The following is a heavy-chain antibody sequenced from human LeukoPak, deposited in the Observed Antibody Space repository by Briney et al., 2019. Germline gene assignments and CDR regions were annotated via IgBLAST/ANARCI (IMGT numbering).Heavy chain of an antibody. V-gene: IGHV4-4*07. CDR2: IYTSGST. Sequence: SETLSLTCTVSGGSISSYYWSWIRQPAGKGLEWIGRIYTSGSTNYNPSLKSRVTMSVDTSKDQFSLKLSSVTAADTAVYYCAREGYYDSSGYYSIWGQGTLVTVSS. D-gene: IGHD3-22*01. CDR3: AREGYYDSSGYYSI. J-gene: IGHJ4*02. CDR1: GGSISSYY.